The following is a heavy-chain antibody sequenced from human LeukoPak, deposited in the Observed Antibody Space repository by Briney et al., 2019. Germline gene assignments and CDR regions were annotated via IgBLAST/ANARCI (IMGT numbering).Heavy chain of an antibody. CDR1: GYTFTSYG. D-gene: IGHD3-22*01. CDR3: ARVGGGSSDYYQDAFDI. Sequence: ASVKVSCKASGYTFTSYGISWVRQAPGQGLEWMGWINAYNGNTNYAQKLQGRVTMTTDTSTSTAYMELRSLRSDDTAVYYCARVGGGSSDYYQDAFDIWGQGTMVTV. CDR2: INAYNGNT. J-gene: IGHJ3*02. V-gene: IGHV1-18*01.